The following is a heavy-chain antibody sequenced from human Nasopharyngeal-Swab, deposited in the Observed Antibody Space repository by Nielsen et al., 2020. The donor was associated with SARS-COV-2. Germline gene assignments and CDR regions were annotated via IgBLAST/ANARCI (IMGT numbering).Heavy chain of an antibody. J-gene: IGHJ3*02. CDR1: GIFVSGNY. V-gene: IGHV3-53*01. CDR2: VYSGGST. CDR3: ASPVFGVVSDAFDI. Sequence: GESLKISCAASGIFVSGNYMNWVRQAPGMGLEWVSVVYSGGSTFYADSVKGRFTISSDNSKNTLYLQMNNLRPEDTAMYYCASPVFGVVSDAFDIWGQGTMVTVSS. D-gene: IGHD3-3*01.